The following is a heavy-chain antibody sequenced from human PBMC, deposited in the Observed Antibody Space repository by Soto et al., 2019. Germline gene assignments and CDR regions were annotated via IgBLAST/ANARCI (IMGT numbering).Heavy chain of an antibody. CDR2: ISYDGSNK. D-gene: IGHD4-17*01. J-gene: IGHJ4*02. CDR1: GFTFSSYA. Sequence: QVQLVESGGGVVQRGRSLRLSCAASGFTFSSYAMHWVRQAPGKGLEWVAVISYDGSNKYYADSVKGRFTISRDNSKNTLFLQMNSLRAEDTAVYYCARVGRLHYFDYWGQGTLVTVSS. CDR3: ARVGRLHYFDY. V-gene: IGHV3-30-3*01.